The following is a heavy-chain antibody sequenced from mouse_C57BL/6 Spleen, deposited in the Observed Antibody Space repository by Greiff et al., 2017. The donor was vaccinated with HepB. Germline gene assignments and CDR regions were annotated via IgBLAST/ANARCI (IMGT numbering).Heavy chain of an antibody. J-gene: IGHJ2*01. CDR3: ARESNRDYFDY. CDR1: GYTFTEYT. V-gene: IGHV1-62-2*01. CDR2: FYPGSGSI. Sequence: QVQLQESGAELVKPGASVKLSCKASGYTFTEYTIHWVKQRSGQGLEWIGWFYPGSGSIKYNEKFKDKATLTADNSSSTGYMELSRLPSEDSAVYCCARESNRDYFDYWGQGTTLTVSS.